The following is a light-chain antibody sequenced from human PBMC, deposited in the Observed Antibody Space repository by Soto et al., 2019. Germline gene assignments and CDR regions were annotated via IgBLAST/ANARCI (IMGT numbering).Light chain of an antibody. V-gene: IGKV3-20*01. Sequence: EIVLTQSPGTLSLSPGERATLSCRASQSISSSYLAWYQQKPGQAPRLLIYAASSRATGIPDRFSGSGSGTDFTLTIIRLEPEDFAVYYCQQSGSSSYTFGQGTQLEIK. CDR3: QQSGSSSYT. CDR2: AAS. J-gene: IGKJ2*01. CDR1: QSISSSY.